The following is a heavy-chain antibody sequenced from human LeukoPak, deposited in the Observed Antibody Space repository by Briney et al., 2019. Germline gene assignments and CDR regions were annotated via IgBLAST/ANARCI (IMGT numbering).Heavy chain of an antibody. CDR2: IIPIFGTA. V-gene: IGHV1-69*05. CDR1: GGTFSSYA. J-gene: IGHJ5*02. CDR3: ARDKVDIVATILYNWFDP. D-gene: IGHD5-12*01. Sequence: ASVKVSCKSSGGTFSSYAISWMRQAPGQGLEWMGGIIPIFGTANYAQKFQGRVTITTDESTSKAYMELSSLRSEDTAVYYCARDKVDIVATILYNWFDPWGQGTLVTVSS.